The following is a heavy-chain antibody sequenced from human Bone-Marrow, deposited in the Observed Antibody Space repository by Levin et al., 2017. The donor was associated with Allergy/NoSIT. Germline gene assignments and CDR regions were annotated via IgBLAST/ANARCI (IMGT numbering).Heavy chain of an antibody. J-gene: IGHJ4*02. V-gene: IGHV1-46*01. CDR1: GYTFTYYF. CDR3: ARGHHCTTTTCFPPYFDN. Sequence: ASVKVSCKASGYTFTYYFMHWVRQAPGQGLQWMAVINPSGGATTYPQKFQGRLTVTRDTSTNTVYMELTNLTSDDTAIYYCARGHHCTTTTCFPPYFDNWGQGTLVTVSS. D-gene: IGHD2-2*01. CDR2: INPSGGAT.